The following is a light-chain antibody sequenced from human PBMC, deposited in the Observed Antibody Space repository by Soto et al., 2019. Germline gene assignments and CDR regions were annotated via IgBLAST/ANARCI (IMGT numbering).Light chain of an antibody. V-gene: IGLV1-40*01. CDR3: QSYDSSLSGYV. CDR1: TSNIGAGYD. Sequence: QSVLTQPPSVSGAPGKRVPTSCTGSTSNIGAGYDVHWYQQLPGTAPKLLIYGNSNRPSGVPDRFSGSKSGTSASLAITGLQAEDEADYYCQSYDSSLSGYVFGTGT. CDR2: GNS. J-gene: IGLJ1*01.